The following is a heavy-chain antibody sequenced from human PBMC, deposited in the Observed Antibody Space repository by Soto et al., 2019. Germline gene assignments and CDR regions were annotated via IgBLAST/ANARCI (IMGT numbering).Heavy chain of an antibody. CDR3: AKSNWFDP. CDR2: IDSDGSST. CDR1: GFTFSDYW. V-gene: IGHV3-74*01. Sequence: EVQLVESGGGLVQPGGSLRLSCAASGFTFSDYWMNWLRQAPGKGLVWVSRIDSDGSSTSYADSVKGRFTTSRDNAKNTLYLQMHSLRAEDTAVYYCAKSNWFDPWGQGTLVTVSS. J-gene: IGHJ5*02.